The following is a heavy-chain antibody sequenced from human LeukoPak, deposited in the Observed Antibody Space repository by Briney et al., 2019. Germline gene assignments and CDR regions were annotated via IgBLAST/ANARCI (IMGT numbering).Heavy chain of an antibody. V-gene: IGHV3-66*01. CDR3: ARDTTCYYYYGMDV. Sequence: TRGSLRLSCAAPVYTVSINYMSCGRDAPGGGLEWVSVIFSGGSTSYAYAVKGRFTISRDNSKNTLYLQMNWLRAEDTAVYYCARDTTCYYYYGMDVWGQGTTVTVSS. CDR1: VYTVSINY. CDR2: IFSGGST. J-gene: IGHJ6*02. D-gene: IGHD1-1*01.